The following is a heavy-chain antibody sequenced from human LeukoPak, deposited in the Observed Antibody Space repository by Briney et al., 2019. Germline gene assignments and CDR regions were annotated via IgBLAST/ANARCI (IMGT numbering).Heavy chain of an antibody. CDR3: ARGPYYYDSSGYSDY. V-gene: IGHV1-69*13. CDR1: GGTFSSHA. J-gene: IGHJ4*02. Sequence: GASVKVSCKASGGTFSSHAISWVRQAPGQGLEWMGGIIPIFGTANYAQKFQGRVTITADESTSTAYMELSSLRSEDTAVYYCARGPYYYDSSGYSDYWGQGTLVTVSS. CDR2: IIPIFGTA. D-gene: IGHD3-22*01.